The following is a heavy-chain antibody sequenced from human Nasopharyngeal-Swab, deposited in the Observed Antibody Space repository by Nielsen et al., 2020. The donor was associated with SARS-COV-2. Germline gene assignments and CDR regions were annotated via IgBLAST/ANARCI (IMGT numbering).Heavy chain of an antibody. D-gene: IGHD1-26*01. CDR2: ISSSSSTI. J-gene: IGHJ4*02. CDR1: GFTFSSYS. Sequence: GESLKISCAASGFTFSSYSMNWVRQAPGKGLEWVSYISSSSSTIYYADSVKGRFTISRDNAKNSLYLQMNSLRAEDTAAYYCAREGRWELPVPFDYWGQGTLVTVSS. V-gene: IGHV3-48*04. CDR3: AREGRWELPVPFDY.